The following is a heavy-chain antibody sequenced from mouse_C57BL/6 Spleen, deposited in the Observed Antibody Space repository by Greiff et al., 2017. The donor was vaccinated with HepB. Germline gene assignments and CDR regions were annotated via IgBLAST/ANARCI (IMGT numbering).Heavy chain of an antibody. Sequence: VQLQQPGAELVRPGPSVKLSCKASGYTFTSYWMHWVKQRPGQGLEWIGVIDPSDSYTNYNQKFKGKATLTVDTSSSTAYMQLSSLTSEDSAVYYCARSGLGSFDVWGTGTTVTVSS. J-gene: IGHJ1*03. CDR1: GYTFTSYW. CDR3: ARSGLGSFDV. D-gene: IGHD4-1*01. CDR2: IDPSDSYT. V-gene: IGHV1-59*01.